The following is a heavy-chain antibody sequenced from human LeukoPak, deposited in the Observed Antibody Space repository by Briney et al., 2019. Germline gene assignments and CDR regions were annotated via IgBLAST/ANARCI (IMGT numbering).Heavy chain of an antibody. D-gene: IGHD2-2*01. Sequence: WGSLRLSCAVSGFTFSTYWMSWVRQAPGNGLEWVANIKQDGSAKYYVDSVKGRFTISRDNAKNSLYLQMNSLRPEDTGVYYCATSSAAPANMWGQGTLVTVSS. CDR2: IKQDGSAK. J-gene: IGHJ4*02. CDR1: GFTFSTYW. CDR3: ATSSAAPANM. V-gene: IGHV3-7*01.